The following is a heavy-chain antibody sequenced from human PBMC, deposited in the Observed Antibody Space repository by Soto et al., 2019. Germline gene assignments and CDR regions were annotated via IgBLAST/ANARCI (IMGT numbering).Heavy chain of an antibody. CDR2: IIPILDKA. V-gene: IGHV1-69*08. CDR1: GGTFTSYT. D-gene: IGHD2-21*02. Sequence: QVHLVQSGAEVQKPGSSVKVSCKASGGTFTSYTISWVRQAPGQGLEWMGRIIPILDKAYYAQNFQGRVTITADKYTTTAYMELSSLRSDDTAVYYCARDLAYCGVDCYLSLDYWGQGTLVNVSS. J-gene: IGHJ4*02. CDR3: ARDLAYCGVDCYLSLDY.